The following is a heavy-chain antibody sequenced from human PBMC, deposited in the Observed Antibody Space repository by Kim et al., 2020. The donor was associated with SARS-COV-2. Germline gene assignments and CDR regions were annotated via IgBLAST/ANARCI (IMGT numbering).Heavy chain of an antibody. CDR1: GGSISSYY. V-gene: IGHV4-59*13. J-gene: IGHJ4*02. CDR2: IYYSGST. D-gene: IGHD4-17*01. CDR3: ATVPYDYGDYGGY. Sequence: SETLSLTCTVSGGSISSYYWSWIRQPPGKGLEWIGYIYYSGSTNYNPSLKSRVTISVDTSKNQFSLKLSSVTAADTAVYYCATVPYDYGDYGGYWGQGTLVTVSS.